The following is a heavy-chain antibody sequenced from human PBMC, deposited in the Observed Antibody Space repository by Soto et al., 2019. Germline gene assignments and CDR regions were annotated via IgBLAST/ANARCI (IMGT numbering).Heavy chain of an antibody. CDR1: GASISNSS. V-gene: IGHV4-59*01. CDR2: IQYSWST. CDR3: ARFAYYYVSIGYYHPPEYYHDGMAV. J-gene: IGHJ6*02. Sequence: PSQNLPLTCTVAGASISNSSWSWIRQPPGKRLEWLGYIQYSWSTSYNPSLKSRATISVDTSKNQFSLKLMSVTTADTAVYYCARFAYYYVSIGYYHPPEYYHDGMAVWGQGPTVP. D-gene: IGHD3-22*01.